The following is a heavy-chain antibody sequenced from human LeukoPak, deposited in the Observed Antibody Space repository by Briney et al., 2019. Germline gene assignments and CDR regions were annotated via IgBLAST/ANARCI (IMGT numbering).Heavy chain of an antibody. CDR2: MHSTGST. D-gene: IGHD6-13*01. J-gene: IGHJ4*02. Sequence: PSETLSLTCTVSGGSISDNYWSWIRQPAEKGLEWIGRMHSTGSTMHNPSLKSRVTMSVDTSKSQFSLKLSSVTAADTAVYYCARGASWSGTFDYWGQGTLVTVSS. CDR3: ARGASWSGTFDY. V-gene: IGHV4-4*07. CDR1: GGSISDNY.